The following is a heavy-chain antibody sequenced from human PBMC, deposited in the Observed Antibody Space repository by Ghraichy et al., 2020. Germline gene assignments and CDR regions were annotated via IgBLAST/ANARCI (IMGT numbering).Heavy chain of an antibody. V-gene: IGHV3-7*01. D-gene: IGHD3/OR15-3a*01. CDR2: IKEDGSEK. J-gene: IGHJ4*02. CDR1: GFTFSSYW. CDR3: ARKGRTGDY. Sequence: ALNISCAASGFTFSSYWMNWFRQAPGKGLEWVGNIKEDGSEKYYVDSVKGRFTISRDNAKNSMYLQMNNLRVDDTAMYYCARKGRTGDYWGQGTLVTVSS.